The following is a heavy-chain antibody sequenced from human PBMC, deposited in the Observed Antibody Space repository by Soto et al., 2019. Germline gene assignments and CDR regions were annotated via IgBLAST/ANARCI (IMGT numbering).Heavy chain of an antibody. J-gene: IGHJ6*02. D-gene: IGHD6-19*01. CDR3: ARDLAFVRGPVAGTRYYYYGMDV. CDR1: GFTFSSYA. V-gene: IGHV3-23*01. CDR2: ISGSGGST. Sequence: AGGSLRLSCAASGFTFSSYAMSWVRQAPGKGLEWVSAISGSGGSTYYADSVKGRFTISRDNAKNTLYLQMNSLRAEDTAVYYCARDLAFVRGPVAGTRYYYYGMDVWGQGTTVTVSS.